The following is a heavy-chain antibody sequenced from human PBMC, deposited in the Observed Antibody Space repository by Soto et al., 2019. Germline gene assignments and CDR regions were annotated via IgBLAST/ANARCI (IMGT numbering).Heavy chain of an antibody. Sequence: QVQLVQSGAEVKKPGASVKVSCKASGYTFTSYAMHWVRQAPGQRLEWMGWINAGNGNTKYSQKFQGRVTITRDTSASTAYMELSSLRSEDTAVYYCARLARNIVVVPAATLDPFDYWGQGTLVTVSS. J-gene: IGHJ4*02. CDR2: INAGNGNT. CDR3: ARLARNIVVVPAATLDPFDY. CDR1: GYTFTSYA. V-gene: IGHV1-3*01. D-gene: IGHD2-2*01.